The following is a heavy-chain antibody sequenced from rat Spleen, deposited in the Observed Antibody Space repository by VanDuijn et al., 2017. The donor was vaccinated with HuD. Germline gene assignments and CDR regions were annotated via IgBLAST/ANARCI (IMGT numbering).Heavy chain of an antibody. CDR2: ISTGGGNT. CDR3: ARRHYGYTDYFDY. Sequence: EVQLVESGGGRVQPGRSLKLSCVASGITFNNYWMTWIRQAPGKGLEWVASISTGGGNTYYRDSVKGRFTISRDNAKNTQYLQMDSLRSEDTATYYCARRHYGYTDYFDYWGQGVMVPVSS. D-gene: IGHD1-11*01. V-gene: IGHV5-31*01. J-gene: IGHJ2*01. CDR1: GITFNNYW.